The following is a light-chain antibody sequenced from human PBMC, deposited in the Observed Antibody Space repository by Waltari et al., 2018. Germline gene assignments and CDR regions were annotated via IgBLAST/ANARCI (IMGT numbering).Light chain of an antibody. CDR1: SRDVGSYNL. Sequence: QSALTQPASVSGSPGQSIPLPCTGTSRDVGSYNLVSWYQQHPGKAPKLMIYEVSERPSGVSNRFSGSKSGNTASLTISGLQAEDEADYYCCSYAGSSTYVFGTGTNVTVL. V-gene: IGLV2-23*02. CDR3: CSYAGSSTYV. CDR2: EVS. J-gene: IGLJ1*01.